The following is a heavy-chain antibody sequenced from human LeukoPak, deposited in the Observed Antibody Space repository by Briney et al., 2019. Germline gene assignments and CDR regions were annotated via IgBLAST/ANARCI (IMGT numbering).Heavy chain of an antibody. D-gene: IGHD4-17*01. CDR1: GFTFSSYW. CDR3: ARDYGDYWSHAFDI. J-gene: IGHJ3*02. Sequence: PRGSLRLSCAASGFTFSSYWMSWVRQAPGKGLEWVANIKQDGSEKYYVDSVKGRFTISRDNAKNSLYLQMNSLRAEDTAVYYCARDYGDYWSHAFDIWGQGTMVTVSS. V-gene: IGHV3-7*05. CDR2: IKQDGSEK.